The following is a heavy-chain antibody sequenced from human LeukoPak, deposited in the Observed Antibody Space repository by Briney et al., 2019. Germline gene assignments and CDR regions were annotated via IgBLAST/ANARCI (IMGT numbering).Heavy chain of an antibody. Sequence: GGSLRLSCAASGFTVSSYWMHWVRQAPGKGLVWVSRINSDGSSTSYADSVKGRFTISRDNAKNTLYLQMNSLRAEDTAIYYCARDFAYCRGDCWWGQGTLVTVSS. V-gene: IGHV3-74*01. D-gene: IGHD2-21*02. CDR1: GFTVSSYW. CDR2: INSDGSST. CDR3: ARDFAYCRGDCW. J-gene: IGHJ4*02.